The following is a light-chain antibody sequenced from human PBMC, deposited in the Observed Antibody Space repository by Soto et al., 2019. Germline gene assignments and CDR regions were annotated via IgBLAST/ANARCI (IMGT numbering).Light chain of an antibody. Sequence: IHMTQSPSTLSASVGDRVTISCRASQSISSWLAWYQQKPGQAPRLLIYRASSVASGVPARFSGSGSGTEFTLTISSLQPDDFATYYCQQYNSYRTFGQGTKVDIK. CDR1: QSISSW. CDR3: QQYNSYRT. V-gene: IGKV1-5*03. J-gene: IGKJ1*01. CDR2: RAS.